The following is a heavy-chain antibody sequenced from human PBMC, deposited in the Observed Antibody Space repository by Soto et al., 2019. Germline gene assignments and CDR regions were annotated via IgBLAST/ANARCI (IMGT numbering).Heavy chain of an antibody. CDR3: AKGRASDCPGCTQDY. Sequence: EVQLLESGGGLAQPGGSLRLSCAASAFTFSSYAMSWVRQAPGKGLEWVSAVSGSGDSTYYADSVKGRFTISRDNSKNTLYLQMNSLRAEVTAVYYCAKGRASDCPGCTQDYWGQGPLVTVSS. D-gene: IGHD2-21*02. CDR1: AFTFSSYA. CDR2: VSGSGDST. V-gene: IGHV3-23*01. J-gene: IGHJ4*02.